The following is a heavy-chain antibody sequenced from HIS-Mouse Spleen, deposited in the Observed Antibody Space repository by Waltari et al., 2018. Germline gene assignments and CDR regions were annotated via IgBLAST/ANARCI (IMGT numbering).Heavy chain of an antibody. CDR3: ARASRDLLLPRYFDL. J-gene: IGHJ2*01. Sequence: QVQLQESGPGLVKPSETLSLTCTVPGGSISSYYWSWLRQPPGKGLEWIGYDSGSTNWSPSLKRRVTISVDKSKNQFSLKLSSVTAADTAVYYCARASRDLLLPRYFDLWGRGTLVTVSS. CDR2: YDSGST. CDR1: GGSISSYY. V-gene: IGHV4-59*01.